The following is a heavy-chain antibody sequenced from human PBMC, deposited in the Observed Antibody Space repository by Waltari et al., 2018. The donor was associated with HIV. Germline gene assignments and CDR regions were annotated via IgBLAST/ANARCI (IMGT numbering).Heavy chain of an antibody. CDR2: MEPNSGNA. CDR3: ARVTAAKGAFDI. CDR1: GYTFTSYD. Sequence: QVQLVQSGAEVKKPGASVKVSCKASGYTFTSYDINWVRQATGQGLEWMGWMEPNSGNAGYSQNFQGRGTMTRNTSISTAYMELSSLRSEDTAVYYCARVTAAKGAFDIWGQGTMVTVSS. D-gene: IGHD5-18*01. J-gene: IGHJ3*02. V-gene: IGHV1-8*01.